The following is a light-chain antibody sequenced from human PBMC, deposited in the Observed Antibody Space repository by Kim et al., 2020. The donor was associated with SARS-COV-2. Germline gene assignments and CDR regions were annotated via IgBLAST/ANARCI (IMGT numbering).Light chain of an antibody. V-gene: IGLV2-8*01. Sequence: GQSVTISGTGTRMDFGNYSPISWYQQHPGKAPKLMIYEVTKRPSGVPDRFSGSKSGNTASLTVSGLQAEDEAEYYCSSYAGSNNYVSGTGTKVTVL. CDR2: EVT. J-gene: IGLJ1*01. CDR3: SSYAGSNNYV. CDR1: RMDFGNYSP.